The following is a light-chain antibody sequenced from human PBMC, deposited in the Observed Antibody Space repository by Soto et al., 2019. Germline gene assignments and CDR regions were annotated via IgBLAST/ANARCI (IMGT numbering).Light chain of an antibody. CDR1: QGISNY. CDR3: QQYNSYWT. J-gene: IGKJ1*01. V-gene: IGKV1-17*03. Sequence: IQMTQSPSAMPASGGDRVTITFRASQGISNYLAWFQQKPGKAPNLLIYDASSLESGVPSRFSGSGSGTEFTLTISRLQPDDFATYYRQQYNSYWTFGTGTKLDIK. CDR2: DAS.